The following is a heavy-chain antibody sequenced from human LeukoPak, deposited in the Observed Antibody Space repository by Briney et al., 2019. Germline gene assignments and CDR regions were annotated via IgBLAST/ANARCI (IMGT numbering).Heavy chain of an antibody. V-gene: IGHV4-30-2*01. CDR3: ARDSPKLEGRVVDY. CDR1: GGSISSGGYY. Sequence: SETLSLTCTVSGGSISSGGYYWSWIRQPPGKGLEWIGYIYHSGSTYYNPSLKSRVTISVDRSKNQFSLKLSSVTAADTAVYYCARDSPKLEGRVVDYWGQGTLVTVSS. D-gene: IGHD2-8*02. J-gene: IGHJ4*02. CDR2: IYHSGST.